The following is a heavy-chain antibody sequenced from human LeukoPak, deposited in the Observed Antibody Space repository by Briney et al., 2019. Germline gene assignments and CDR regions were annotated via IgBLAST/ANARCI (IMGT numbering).Heavy chain of an antibody. CDR2: ISTTGNTI. D-gene: IGHD3-22*01. J-gene: IGHJ6*02. Sequence: GGSLRLSCAASGFSFRTYNMNWVRQAPGKGLEWVSYISTTGNTIFYADSVRGRSTISRDNAKNSLYLQMHSLRAEDTAVYYCAKDLRPYYYDSRGYYFSYGMDVWGQGTTVTVSS. V-gene: IGHV3-48*01. CDR1: GFSFRTYN. CDR3: AKDLRPYYYDSRGYYFSYGMDV.